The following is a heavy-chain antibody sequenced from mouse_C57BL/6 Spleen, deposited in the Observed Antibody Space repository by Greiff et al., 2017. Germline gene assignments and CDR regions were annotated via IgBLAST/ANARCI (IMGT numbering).Heavy chain of an antibody. D-gene: IGHD2-3*01. Sequence: QVQLKESGAELVKPGASVKLSCKASGYTFTEYTIHWVKQRSGQGLEWIGWFYPGSGSIKYNEKFKDKATLTADKSSSTVYMELSRLTSEDSAVYFCARHGPIYDGYYWYFDVWGTGTTVTVSS. CDR2: FYPGSGSI. J-gene: IGHJ1*03. V-gene: IGHV1-62-2*01. CDR1: GYTFTEYT. CDR3: ARHGPIYDGYYWYFDV.